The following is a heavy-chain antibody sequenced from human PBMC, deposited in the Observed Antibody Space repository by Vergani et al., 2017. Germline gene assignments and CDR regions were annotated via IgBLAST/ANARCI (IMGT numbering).Heavy chain of an antibody. J-gene: IGHJ4*02. Sequence: EVQLVESGGGLVQPGRSLRLSCAASGFTFDDYALHWVRQPPGKGLEWVSGISWNSRSIGYADSVKGRFTISRDNARDSLYLQMNSLRPEDTALYYCAKDAVGYCNGRSCYSEGGFDYWSQGSLVTVSS. CDR2: ISWNSRSI. CDR1: GFTFDDYA. CDR3: AKDAVGYCNGRSCYSEGGFDY. V-gene: IGHV3-9*01. D-gene: IGHD2-15*01.